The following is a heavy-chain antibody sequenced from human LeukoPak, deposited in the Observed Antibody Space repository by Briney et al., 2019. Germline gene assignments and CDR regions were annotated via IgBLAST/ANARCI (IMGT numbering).Heavy chain of an antibody. CDR3: ARERYYYDSSGYYPPYWYFDL. V-gene: IGHV3-30*03. D-gene: IGHD3-22*01. CDR2: ISYDGSNK. J-gene: IGHJ2*01. CDR1: GFTVSSNY. Sequence: GGSLRLSCAASGFTVSSNYMSWVRQAPGKGLEWVAVISYDGSNKYYADSVKGRFTISRDNSKNTLYLQMNSLRAEDTAVYYCARERYYYDSSGYYPPYWYFDLWGRGTLVTVSS.